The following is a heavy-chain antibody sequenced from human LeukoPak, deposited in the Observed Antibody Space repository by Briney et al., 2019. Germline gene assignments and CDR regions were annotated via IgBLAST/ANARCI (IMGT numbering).Heavy chain of an antibody. D-gene: IGHD2-21*02. V-gene: IGHV3-33*01. CDR2: IWYDGSTK. CDR3: ARWGDGSRLDY. CDR1: GFTFRNHG. J-gene: IGHJ4*02. Sequence: GGSLRLSCAASGFTFRNHGMNWVRPAPGKGLEWVAVIWYDGSTKYYADAVRGRFTISRDNSGDTLYLQMNSLRVEDTAVYYCARWGDGSRLDYWGQGTLVTVSS.